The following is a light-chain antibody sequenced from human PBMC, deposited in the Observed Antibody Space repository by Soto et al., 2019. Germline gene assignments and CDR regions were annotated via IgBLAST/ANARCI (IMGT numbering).Light chain of an antibody. CDR2: DVS. J-gene: IGLJ3*02. Sequence: QSVLTQPRSVSGSTGQSVTISCTGSSSDVGGYDSVSWYQQHPGIAPKLIIFDVSQRPSGVPDRFSGSKSGSTASLTISGLQAEDEADYYCCSYAGSYTYWVFGGGTKLTVL. V-gene: IGLV2-11*01. CDR3: CSYAGSYTYWV. CDR1: SSDVGGYDS.